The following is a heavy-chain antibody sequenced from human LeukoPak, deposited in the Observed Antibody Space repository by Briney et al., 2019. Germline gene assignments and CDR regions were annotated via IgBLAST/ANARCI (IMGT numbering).Heavy chain of an antibody. V-gene: IGHV3-53*04. Sequence: GGSLRLSCAASGFTVSSNYMSWVRQAPGKGLEWVSVIYSGGSTYYADSVKCRFTISRHNSKNTLYLQMNSLSAEDTAVYYCARGGEYSSSWVRYYFDYWGQGTPVTVSS. J-gene: IGHJ4*02. CDR2: IYSGGST. CDR1: GFTVSSNY. D-gene: IGHD6-6*01. CDR3: ARGGEYSSSWVRYYFDY.